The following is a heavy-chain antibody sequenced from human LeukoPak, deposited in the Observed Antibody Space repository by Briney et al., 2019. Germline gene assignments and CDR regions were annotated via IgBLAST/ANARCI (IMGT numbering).Heavy chain of an antibody. CDR3: ARRDYDSSGYHTPYFDY. CDR1: GGSFSGYY. V-gene: IGHV4-34*01. J-gene: IGHJ4*02. D-gene: IGHD3-22*01. Sequence: SETLSLTCAVYGGSFSGYYWSWIRQPPGKGLEWIGEINHSGSTNYNPSLKSRVTISVDTSKNQFSLKLSSVTAADTAVYYCARRDYDSSGYHTPYFDYWGQGTLVTVSS. CDR2: INHSGST.